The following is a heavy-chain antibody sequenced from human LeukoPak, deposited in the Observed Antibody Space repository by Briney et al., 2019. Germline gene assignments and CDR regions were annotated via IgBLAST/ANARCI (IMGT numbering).Heavy chain of an antibody. CDR2: IYYSGST. CDR1: GGSISSGGYY. CDR3: ARLPYYYDSSGYYSDAFDI. V-gene: IGHV4-31*03. Sequence: PSQTLSLTCTVSGGSISSGGYYWSWIRQHPGKGLEWIGYIYYSGSTNYNPSLKSRVTISVDTSKNQFSLKLSSVTAADTAVYYCARLPYYYDSSGYYSDAFDIWGQGTMVTVSS. J-gene: IGHJ3*02. D-gene: IGHD3-22*01.